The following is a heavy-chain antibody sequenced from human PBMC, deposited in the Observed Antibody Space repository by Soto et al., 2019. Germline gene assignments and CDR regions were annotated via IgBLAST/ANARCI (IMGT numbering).Heavy chain of an antibody. D-gene: IGHD3-9*01. V-gene: IGHV4-59*01. CDR1: GGSISSYY. J-gene: IGHJ5*02. Sequence: PSETLSLTCTVSGGSISSYYWSWIRQPPGKGLEWIGYIYYSGSTNYNPSLKSRVTISVDTSKNQFSLKLSSVTAADTAVYYCARGASLSDILTGYYSPNWFDPWGQGTLVTVSS. CDR2: IYYSGST. CDR3: ARGASLSDILTGYYSPNWFDP.